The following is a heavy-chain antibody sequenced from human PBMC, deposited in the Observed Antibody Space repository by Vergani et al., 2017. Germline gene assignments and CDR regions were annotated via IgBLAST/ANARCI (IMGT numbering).Heavy chain of an antibody. V-gene: IGHV3-74*01. CDR3: ARDSFVRDIVVVPAAPWFDP. CDR2: INSDGDST. J-gene: IGHJ5*02. D-gene: IGHD2-2*01. Sequence: VQLVESGGGLVQPGGSLRLSCTASGFTFSNYWMQWVRQAPGKGLMWVSRINSDGDSTSYADSVKGRFTISRDNAKNTLYLQMNSLRAEDTAVYYCARDSFVRDIVVVPAAPWFDPWGQGTLVTVSS. CDR1: GFTFSNYW.